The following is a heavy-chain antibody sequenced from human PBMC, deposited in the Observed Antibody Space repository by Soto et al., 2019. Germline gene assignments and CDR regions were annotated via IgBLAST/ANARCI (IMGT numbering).Heavy chain of an antibody. D-gene: IGHD3-3*01. CDR2: IYYSGST. CDR3: VRDYDFWSGPIIAQNWFDP. V-gene: IGHV4-39*01. J-gene: IGHJ5*02. Sequence: GLEWIGSIYYSGSTYYNPSLKSRVTISVDTSKNQFSLKLSSVTAADTAVYYCVRDYDFWSGPIIAQNWFDPWGQGTLVTVSS.